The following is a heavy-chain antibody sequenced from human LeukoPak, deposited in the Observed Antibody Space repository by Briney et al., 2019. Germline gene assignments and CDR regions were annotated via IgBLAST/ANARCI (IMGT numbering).Heavy chain of an antibody. Sequence: ASVKVSCKASGYTFTAYYMHWVRQAPGQGLEWMGWINPNSGGTNYAQKFKGWVTLTRDTSINTTYMELSRLASDVTAVYFCARGTPGSYLGYWGQGTLVTVSS. CDR2: INPNSGGT. CDR3: ARGTPGSYLGY. D-gene: IGHD3-16*02. J-gene: IGHJ4*02. V-gene: IGHV1-2*04. CDR1: GYTFTAYY.